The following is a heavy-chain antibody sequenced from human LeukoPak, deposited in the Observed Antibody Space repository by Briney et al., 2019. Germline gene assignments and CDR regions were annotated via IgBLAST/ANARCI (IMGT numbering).Heavy chain of an antibody. CDR3: ARASGFYDSGGYYSGFDC. J-gene: IGHJ4*02. Sequence: ASETLSLTCTVSGGSIWGGNYYWNWIRQPAGKGLEWIGRIYTSGSTNYNPSLKSRVIMSLDTSKNQVSLKLSSVTAADTAVYYCARASGFYDSGGYYSGFDCWGQGALVTVSS. D-gene: IGHD3-22*01. V-gene: IGHV4-61*02. CDR1: GGSIWGGNYY. CDR2: IYTSGST.